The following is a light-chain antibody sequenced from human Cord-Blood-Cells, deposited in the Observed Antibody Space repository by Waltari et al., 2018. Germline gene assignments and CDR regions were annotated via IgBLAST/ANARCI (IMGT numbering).Light chain of an antibody. J-gene: IGKJ4*01. CDR3: QQRSNWPPLT. CDR1: QSVSSD. V-gene: IGKV3-11*01. CDR2: DAS. Sequence: EIVLTQSPATLSLSPGERATLSCRASQSVSSDLAWDQQKPGQAPRLLIYDASNRATGIPARFSGSGSGTDFTLTISSLEPEDFAVYYCQQRSNWPPLTFGGGTKVEIK.